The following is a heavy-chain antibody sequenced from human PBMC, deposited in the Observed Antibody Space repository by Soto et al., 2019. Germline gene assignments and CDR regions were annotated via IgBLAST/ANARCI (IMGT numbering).Heavy chain of an antibody. Sequence: PSETLSLTGTVSGGSISSGDYYWSWIRQPPGKGLEWIGYIYYSGSTYYNPSLKSRVTISVDTSKNQFSLKLSSVTAADTAVYYCARDGGRYSYGPTDYLGQGTLVTFSS. CDR2: IYYSGST. J-gene: IGHJ4*02. CDR1: GGSISSGDYY. CDR3: ARDGGRYSYGPTDY. V-gene: IGHV4-30-4*01. D-gene: IGHD5-18*01.